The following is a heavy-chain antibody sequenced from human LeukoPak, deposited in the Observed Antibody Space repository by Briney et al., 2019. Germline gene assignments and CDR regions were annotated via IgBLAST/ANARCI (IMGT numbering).Heavy chain of an antibody. J-gene: IGHJ6*03. V-gene: IGHV1-69*06. D-gene: IGHD1-26*01. CDR2: IIPIFGTA. CDR3: ARAGGSYSYYYYYYYMDV. Sequence: SVKVSCKAFGGTFSSYAISWVRQAPGQGLEWMGGIIPIFGTANYAQKFQGRVTITADKSTSTAYMELSSLRSEDTAVYYCARAGGSYSYYYYYYYMDVWGKGTTVTVSS. CDR1: GGTFSSYA.